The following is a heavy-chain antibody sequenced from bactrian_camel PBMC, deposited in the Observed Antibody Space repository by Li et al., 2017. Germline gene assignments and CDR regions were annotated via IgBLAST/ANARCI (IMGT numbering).Heavy chain of an antibody. CDR1: EYTLSRHC. D-gene: IGHD1*01. Sequence: VQLVESGGGSVQAGGSLRLSCVANEYTLSRHCMGWFRQAPGKEREAVAGINNDGSTRYIESVKGRFTISRDNARNTVYLQMDNLNSDDTALYYCVGDAWTWWGQGTQVTVS. CDR2: INNDGST. CDR3: VGDAWTW. V-gene: IGHV3S67*01. J-gene: IGHJ4*01.